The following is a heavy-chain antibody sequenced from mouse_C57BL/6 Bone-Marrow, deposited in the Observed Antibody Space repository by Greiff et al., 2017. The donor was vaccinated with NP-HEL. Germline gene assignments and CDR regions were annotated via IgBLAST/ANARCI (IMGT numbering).Heavy chain of an antibody. CDR3: VRGEGYYYGSNYFDY. Sequence: EVQLVESGGGLVQPKGSLKLSCAASGFSFNTYAMNWVRQAPGKGLEWVARIRSKSNNYATYYADSVKDRFTISRDDSESMLYLQMNNLKTEDTAMYYCVRGEGYYYGSNYFDYWGQGTTLTVSS. J-gene: IGHJ2*01. D-gene: IGHD1-1*01. V-gene: IGHV10-1*01. CDR2: IRSKSNNYAT. CDR1: GFSFNTYA.